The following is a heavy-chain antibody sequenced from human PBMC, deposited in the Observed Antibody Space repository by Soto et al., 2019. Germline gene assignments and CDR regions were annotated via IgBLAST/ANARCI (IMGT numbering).Heavy chain of an antibody. V-gene: IGHV3-64D*06. J-gene: IGHJ4*02. Sequence: GGSLRLPWSASGFTFTNYAIHWFRQAPGKGLEYVSAISSTGGSTYYADSVKGRFTISRDNSKTTVYLQMSSLRSEDSAVYYFLDRYCTSTTCYQVDYWGQGTLVTVSS. CDR1: GFTFTNYA. D-gene: IGHD2-2*01. CDR2: ISSTGGST. CDR3: LDRYCTSTTCYQVDY.